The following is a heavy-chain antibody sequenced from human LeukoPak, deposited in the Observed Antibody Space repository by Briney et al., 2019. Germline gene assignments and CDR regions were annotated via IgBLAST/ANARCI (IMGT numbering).Heavy chain of an antibody. J-gene: IGHJ5*02. V-gene: IGHV3-53*01. CDR1: GLPVSGIY. CDR3: ARGIQAGNFFDA. Sequence: PGGSLRLSCAASGLPVSGIYMSWVRQAPGKGLEWVSVIYSGGTTYYADSVRGRFTISRDNSKNMLYLQMNSLRAEDTAVYYCARGIQAGNFFDAWGQGALVTVSS. CDR2: IYSGGTT.